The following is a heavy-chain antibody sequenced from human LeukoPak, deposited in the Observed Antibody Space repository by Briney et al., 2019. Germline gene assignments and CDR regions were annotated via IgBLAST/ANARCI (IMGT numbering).Heavy chain of an antibody. V-gene: IGHV3-7*01. CDR2: IKQDGSEK. Sequence: GGSLRLSCAASGFTFSSYWMSWVRQAPGKGLEWVANIKQDGSEKYYVDSVKGRFTISRDNAKNSLYLQMNSLRAEDTAVYYCARVREDIVVVPAVSSLDYWGQGTLVTVSS. CDR1: GFTFSSYW. D-gene: IGHD2-2*01. CDR3: ARVREDIVVVPAVSSLDY. J-gene: IGHJ4*02.